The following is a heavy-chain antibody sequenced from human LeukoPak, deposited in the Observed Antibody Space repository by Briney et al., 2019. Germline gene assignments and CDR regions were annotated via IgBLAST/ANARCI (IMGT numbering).Heavy chain of an antibody. CDR1: GFTFSDYY. J-gene: IGHJ6*02. D-gene: IGHD3-10*01. CDR3: AKDLNYGLDV. Sequence: GGSLRLSCAASGFTFSDYYMSWIRQAPGKGLEWVSALSGRGEKTFYADSVRGRFSISRDNSKNTLYLQMKSLRAEDTAVYYCAKDLNYGLDVWGQGTTVTVSS. V-gene: IGHV3-23*01. CDR2: LSGRGEKT.